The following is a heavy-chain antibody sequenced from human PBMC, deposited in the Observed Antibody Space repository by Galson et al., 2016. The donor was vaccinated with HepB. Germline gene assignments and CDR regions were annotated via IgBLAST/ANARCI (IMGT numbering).Heavy chain of an antibody. Sequence: SLRLSCAASGFSFSSYWMHWVRQAPGKGLVWVSRINTDGSTKSYVDSVKGRFTISRDNARDTLFLEMNSLRDEDTAVYFCARDRVTYGGSGPQDVWGKGTTVTVSS. J-gene: IGHJ6*03. V-gene: IGHV3-74*01. CDR2: INTDGSTK. CDR1: GFSFSSYW. CDR3: ARDRVTYGGSGPQDV. D-gene: IGHD3-10*01.